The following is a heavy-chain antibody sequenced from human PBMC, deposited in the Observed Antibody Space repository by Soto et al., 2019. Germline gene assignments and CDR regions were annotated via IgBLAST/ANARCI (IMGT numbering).Heavy chain of an antibody. CDR1: GFTFSSYS. V-gene: IGHV3-21*04. Sequence: GGSLRLSCAASGFTFSSYSMNWVRQAPGKGLEWVSSITGSSSHIYYADSVKGRFTISRDNAKNSLYLQMDSLRVEDTAVYYCARAGLRARDAFDIWGQGTMVTVSS. CDR3: ARAGLRARDAFDI. D-gene: IGHD6-6*01. CDR2: ITGSSSHI. J-gene: IGHJ3*02.